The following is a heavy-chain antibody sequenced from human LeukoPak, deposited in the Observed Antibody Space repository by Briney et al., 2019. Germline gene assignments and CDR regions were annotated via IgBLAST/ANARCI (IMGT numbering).Heavy chain of an antibody. J-gene: IGHJ4*02. D-gene: IGHD3-22*01. V-gene: IGHV3-11*04. CDR2: ISDNGRNI. CDR1: GFIFSDYY. Sequence: GGSLRLSCAASGFIFSDYYMGWIRQAPGRGLEWISYISDNGRNIYYTDSVKGRFTMSRDNAKKSLYLQMNSLRAEDTAVYYCAREDYDSSGYYTLREVDYWGQGTLVTVSS. CDR3: AREDYDSSGYYTLREVDY.